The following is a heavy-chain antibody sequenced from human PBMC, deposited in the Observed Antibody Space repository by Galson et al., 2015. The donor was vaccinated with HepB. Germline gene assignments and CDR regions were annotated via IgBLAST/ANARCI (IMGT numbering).Heavy chain of an antibody. CDR3: AKGKGVAAGDAFDI. J-gene: IGHJ3*02. V-gene: IGHV3-23*01. CDR2: ITGSGDST. Sequence: SLRLSCAASRFTFSNYAMTWVRQAPGKGLEWVSTITGSGDSTYYAASVKGRFTISRDNFKTTLYLQMNSLSAEDTALYYCAKGKGVAAGDAFDIWGQGTTVTVSS. D-gene: IGHD6-19*01. CDR1: RFTFSNYA.